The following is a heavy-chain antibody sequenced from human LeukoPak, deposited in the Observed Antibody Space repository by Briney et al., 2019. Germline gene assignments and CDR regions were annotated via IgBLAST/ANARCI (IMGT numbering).Heavy chain of an antibody. CDR2: INHSGST. CDR1: GGFFSGYY. Sequence: PSETLSLTCAVYGGFFSGYYWSWIRQPPGKGLEWIGEINHSGSTNYNPSLKSRVTISVDTSKNQFSLKLSSVTAADTAVYYCARDDRKAATGTYNDYWGQGTLVTVSS. D-gene: IGHD6-13*01. CDR3: ARDDRKAATGTYNDY. V-gene: IGHV4-34*01. J-gene: IGHJ4*02.